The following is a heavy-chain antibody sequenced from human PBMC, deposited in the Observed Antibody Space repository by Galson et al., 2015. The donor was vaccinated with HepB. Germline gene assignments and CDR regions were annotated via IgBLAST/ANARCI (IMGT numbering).Heavy chain of an antibody. CDR3: ARVGGRGHTFDY. Sequence: SVKVSCKASGGTFSSYPITWVRQAPGQGLEWLGRIIPLLGTTKYSQKSQDRVTITADKSTGTACMELTDLTSEDTAIYYCARVGGRGHTFDYWGQGTQVTVSS. J-gene: IGHJ4*02. CDR2: IIPLLGTT. D-gene: IGHD2-15*01. V-gene: IGHV1-69*08. CDR1: GGTFSSYP.